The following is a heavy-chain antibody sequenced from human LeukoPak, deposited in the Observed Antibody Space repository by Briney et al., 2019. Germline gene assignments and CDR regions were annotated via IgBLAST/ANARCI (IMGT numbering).Heavy chain of an antibody. CDR2: ISGNDGST. CDR3: ARSNWFDP. CDR1: GFTFSSYA. Sequence: GGSLRLSCAASGFTFSSYAMSWVRQAPGKGLEWVSAISGNDGSTYYADSVKGRFTISRDHSKNTLYLQMNSLRAEDTAVYYCARSNWFDPWGQGTMATVSS. J-gene: IGHJ5*02. V-gene: IGHV3-23*01.